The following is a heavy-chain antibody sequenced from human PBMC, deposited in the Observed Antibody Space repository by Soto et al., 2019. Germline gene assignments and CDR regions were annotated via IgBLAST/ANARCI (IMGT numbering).Heavy chain of an antibody. CDR1: GGSISSSSYY. J-gene: IGHJ4*02. D-gene: IGHD4-17*01. Sequence: SETLSLTCTVSGGSISSSSYYWGWIRQPPGKGLEWIGSIYYSGSTYYNPSPKSRVTISVDTSKNQFSLKLCSVTAADTAVYYCARLERLGELYFDYWGQGTLVTVSS. CDR3: ARLERLGELYFDY. V-gene: IGHV4-39*01. CDR2: IYYSGST.